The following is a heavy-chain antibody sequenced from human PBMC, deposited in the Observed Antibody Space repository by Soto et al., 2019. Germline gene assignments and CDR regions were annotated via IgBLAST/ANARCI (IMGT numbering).Heavy chain of an antibody. CDR3: AEGEHTSIDGYYYGMDV. V-gene: IGHV1-18*04. CDR1: GYTFTSYG. Sequence: QVQLVQSGAEVKKPGASVKVSCKASGYTFTSYGISWVRQAPGQGLEWMGWISAYNGNTNYAQKLQGRVTMTTDTSTSTAYVELRSLRSDDTTVYHCAEGEHTSIDGYYYGMDVWGQGTTVLVS. D-gene: IGHD1-26*01. J-gene: IGHJ6*02. CDR2: ISAYNGNT.